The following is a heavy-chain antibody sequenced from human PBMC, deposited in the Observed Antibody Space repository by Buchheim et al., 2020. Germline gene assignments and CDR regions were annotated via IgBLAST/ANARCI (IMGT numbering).Heavy chain of an antibody. Sequence: EVQLVESGGGLVKPGGSLRLSCAASGFTFSSYSMNWVRQAPGKGLEWVSSISSSSSYIYYADSVKGRFTIFRDNAKNSLYLQMNSLRAEDTAVYYCASFDMGYCSGGSCYPGYAFDIWGQGT. CDR1: GFTFSSYS. J-gene: IGHJ3*02. CDR2: ISSSSSYI. CDR3: ASFDMGYCSGGSCYPGYAFDI. V-gene: IGHV3-21*01. D-gene: IGHD2-15*01.